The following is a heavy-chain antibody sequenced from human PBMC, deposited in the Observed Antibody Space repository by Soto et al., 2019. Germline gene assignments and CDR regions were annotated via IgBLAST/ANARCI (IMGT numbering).Heavy chain of an antibody. CDR1: GGSISSSSYY. V-gene: IGHV4-39*01. CDR2: IYYSGST. D-gene: IGHD2-21*02. J-gene: IGHJ5*02. Sequence: QLQLQESGPGLVKPSETLSLTCTVSGGSISSSSYYWGWIRQPPGKGLEWIGSIYYSGSTYYNPSLKSRVTISVDTSKNQFSLKLSSVTAADTAVYYCARRVVTGTKGSWFDPWGQGTLVTVSS. CDR3: ARRVVTGTKGSWFDP.